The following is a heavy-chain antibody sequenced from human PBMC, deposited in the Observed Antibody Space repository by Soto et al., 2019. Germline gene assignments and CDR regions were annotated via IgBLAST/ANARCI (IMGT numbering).Heavy chain of an antibody. V-gene: IGHV4-34*01. CDR3: ARGSIAVAESWVDY. CDR2: INHSGST. CDR1: GGSFSGYY. D-gene: IGHD6-19*01. Sequence: QVQLQQWGAGLLKPSETLSLTCAVYGGSFSGYYWSWIRQPPGKGLEWIGEINHSGSTNYNPSLKSRVTISVDTSKNQFSLKLSSVTAADTAVYYCARGSIAVAESWVDYWGQGPLVTVSS. J-gene: IGHJ4*02.